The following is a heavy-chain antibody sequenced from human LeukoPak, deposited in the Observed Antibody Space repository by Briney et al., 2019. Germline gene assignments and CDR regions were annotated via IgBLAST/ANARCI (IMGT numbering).Heavy chain of an antibody. V-gene: IGHV1-69*05. Sequence: SVKVSCKAPGGTFSSYAISWARQAPGQGLEWMGGIIPIFGTANYAQKFPGRVTITTDESTSTAYMELSSLRSEDTAVYYCAMGGTMVVTPSYFDYWGQGTLVTASS. J-gene: IGHJ4*02. CDR2: IIPIFGTA. CDR3: AMGGTMVVTPSYFDY. D-gene: IGHD4-23*01. CDR1: GGTFSSYA.